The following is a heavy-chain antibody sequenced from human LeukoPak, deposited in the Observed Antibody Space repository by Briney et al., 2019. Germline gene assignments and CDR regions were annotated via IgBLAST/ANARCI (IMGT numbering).Heavy chain of an antibody. Sequence: GGSLRLSFAASGFTVSSNYMSWVRQAPGKGLEWVSVIYSGGSTYYADSVKGRFTISRDNSKNTLYLQMNSLRAEDTAVYYCARDRHGGDRYRVDPWGQGTLVTVSS. CDR2: IYSGGST. CDR3: ARDRHGGDRYRVDP. V-gene: IGHV3-53*01. D-gene: IGHD5-12*01. J-gene: IGHJ5*02. CDR1: GFTVSSNY.